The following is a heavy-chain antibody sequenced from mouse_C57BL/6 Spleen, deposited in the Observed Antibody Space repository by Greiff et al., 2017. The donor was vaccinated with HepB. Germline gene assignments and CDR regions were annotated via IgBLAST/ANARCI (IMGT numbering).Heavy chain of an antibody. V-gene: IGHV1-72*01. CDR3: ARYYYGSSPPYYFDY. Sequence: QVQLQQPGAELVKLSCKASGYTFTSSWMHWVKQRPGRGLEWIGRIDPNSGGTKYNEKFKSKATLTVDKPSSTAYMQRSSLTSEDSAVYYCARYYYGSSPPYYFDYWGQGTTLTVSS. D-gene: IGHD1-1*01. J-gene: IGHJ2*01. CDR1: GYTFTSSW. CDR2: IDPNSGGT.